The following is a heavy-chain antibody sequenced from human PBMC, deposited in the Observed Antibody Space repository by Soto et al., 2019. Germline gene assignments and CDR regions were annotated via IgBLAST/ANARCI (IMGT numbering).Heavy chain of an antibody. CDR2: ISDSGGST. Sequence: GGSLRLSCAASGFTFSSYAMSWVRQAPGKGLEWVSAISDSGGSTYYADSVKGRFTISRDNSKNTLYLQMNSLRAEDTAVYYCAKDRLGELLCDYWGQGTLVTVSS. CDR3: AKDRLGELLCDY. CDR1: GFTFSSYA. V-gene: IGHV3-23*01. J-gene: IGHJ4*02. D-gene: IGHD3-16*01.